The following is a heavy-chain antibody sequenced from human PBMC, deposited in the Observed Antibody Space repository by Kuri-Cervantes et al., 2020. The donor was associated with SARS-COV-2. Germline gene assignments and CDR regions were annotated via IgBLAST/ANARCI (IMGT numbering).Heavy chain of an antibody. CDR2: IRYDGSNK. D-gene: IGHD2-21*02. CDR1: GFTVSSNY. V-gene: IGHV3-30*02. CDR3: AKPQVAVTSDDY. Sequence: GESLKISCAASGFTVSSNYMSWVRQAPGEGLEWVAFIRYDGSNKYYADSVKGRFTISRDNSKNTLYLQMNSLRAEDTAVYYCAKPQVAVTSDDYWGQGTRVTVSS. J-gene: IGHJ4*02.